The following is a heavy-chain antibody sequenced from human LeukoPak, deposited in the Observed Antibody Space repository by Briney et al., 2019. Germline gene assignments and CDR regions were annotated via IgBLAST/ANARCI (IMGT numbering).Heavy chain of an antibody. Sequence: GGSLRHSCPVSGFTFSNYGVHWVRQAPGKGLEWVALLSSGGINKHYADSVKGRFIISRDSSMNTLYLQMNSLRVEDTDVYYCARDTYYYDSNGYYETVYWGQGTLVTVSS. J-gene: IGHJ4*02. CDR1: GFTFSNYG. D-gene: IGHD3-22*01. CDR2: LSSGGINK. CDR3: ARDTYYYDSNGYYETVY. V-gene: IGHV3-30*03.